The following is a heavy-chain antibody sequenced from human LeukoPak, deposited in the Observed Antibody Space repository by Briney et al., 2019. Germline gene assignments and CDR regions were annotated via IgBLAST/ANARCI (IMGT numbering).Heavy chain of an antibody. CDR2: IYSGGST. D-gene: IGHD3-10*01. V-gene: IGHV3-53*01. CDR3: ARPQQRTMVRGSAFDI. CDR1: GFTVSSNY. Sequence: PGGSLRLSCAAPGFTVSSNYMSWVRQAPGKGLEWVSVIYSGGSTYYADSVKGRFTISRDNSKNTLYLQMNSLRAEDTAVYYCARPQQRTMVRGSAFDIWGQGTMVTVSS. J-gene: IGHJ3*02.